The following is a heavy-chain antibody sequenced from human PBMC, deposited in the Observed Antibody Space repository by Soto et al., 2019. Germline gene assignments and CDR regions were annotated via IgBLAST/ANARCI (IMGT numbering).Heavy chain of an antibody. CDR1: GFTFRNYD. Sequence: EVQLVESGGGLVQPGGSLRLSGEASGFTFRNYDMHWVRQGTGKGLEWVSGISAAGDPDYADSVEGRFTISRENAQNPFFLQMNSLRVGDTAVYYCARTDTDFYGLDVWGQGTTVIVSS. J-gene: IGHJ6*02. CDR2: ISAAGDP. V-gene: IGHV3-13*05. CDR3: ARTDTDFYGLDV.